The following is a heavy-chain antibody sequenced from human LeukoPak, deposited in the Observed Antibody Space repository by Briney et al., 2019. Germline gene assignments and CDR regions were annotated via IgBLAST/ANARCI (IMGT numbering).Heavy chain of an antibody. J-gene: IGHJ4*02. D-gene: IGHD7-27*01. CDR3: ARTLANWGYYFDY. Sequence: SETLSLTCTVSGGSISPDFWSWIRQPPGKGLEWIGYIYYSGSTIYNPSLKSRVTISVDTSKNQFSLKLTSVTAADTAVYYCARTLANWGYYFDYWGQGTLVTVSS. CDR2: IYYSGST. CDR1: GGSISPDF. V-gene: IGHV4-59*08.